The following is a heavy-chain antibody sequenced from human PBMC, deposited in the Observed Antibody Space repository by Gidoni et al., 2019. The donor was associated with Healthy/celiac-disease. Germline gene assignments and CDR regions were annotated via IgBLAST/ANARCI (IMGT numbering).Heavy chain of an antibody. Sequence: EVQLVESGGGLVQPGGSLRLSCAASGFTFSSYWMSWVRQAPGKGLEWVANIKQDGSEKYYVDSVKGRFTISRDNAKNSLYLQMNSLRAEDTAVYYCARYYYDSSGYYYPFDYWGQGTLVTVSS. V-gene: IGHV3-7*04. CDR3: ARYYYDSSGYYYPFDY. CDR2: IKQDGSEK. CDR1: GFTFSSYW. D-gene: IGHD3-22*01. J-gene: IGHJ4*02.